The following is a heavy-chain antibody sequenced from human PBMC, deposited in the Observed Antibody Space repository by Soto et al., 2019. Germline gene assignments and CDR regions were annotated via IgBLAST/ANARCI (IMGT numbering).Heavy chain of an antibody. D-gene: IGHD3-3*01. Sequence: SEKLSCNASGYTFTGYYMHWVRQAPGQGIERMGWIKPNSGGTNYAQKFQGWVTMTRDTSISTAYMELSRLRSDDTAVYYCARDSHRVLRFLEWAQYYFDYWGQGTLVTVSS. V-gene: IGHV1-2*04. CDR1: GYTFTGYY. J-gene: IGHJ4*02. CDR2: IKPNSGGT. CDR3: ARDSHRVLRFLEWAQYYFDY.